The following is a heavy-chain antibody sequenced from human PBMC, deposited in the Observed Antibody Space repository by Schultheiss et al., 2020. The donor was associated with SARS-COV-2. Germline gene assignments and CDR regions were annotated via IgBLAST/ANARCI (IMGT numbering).Heavy chain of an antibody. CDR1: GGTFSSYA. V-gene: IGHV1-69*01. J-gene: IGHJ5*02. D-gene: IGHD3-22*01. Sequence: KISCKASGGTFSSYAISWVRQAPGQGLEWMGGIIPIFGTANYAQKFQGRVTITADESTSTAYMELSSLRSEDTAVYYCARASYYYDRRGGGCWFDPWGQGTLVTVSS. CDR3: ARASYYYDRRGGGCWFDP. CDR2: IIPIFGTA.